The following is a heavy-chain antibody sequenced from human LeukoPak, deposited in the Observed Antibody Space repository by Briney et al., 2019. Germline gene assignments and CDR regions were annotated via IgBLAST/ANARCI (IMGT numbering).Heavy chain of an antibody. Sequence: GGSLRLSCAASGFTFSAYGMSWVRQSPRKGLEWVSGVSCADGTTYYADSVKGRFTISRDNSKSTLYLQMNNLRAEDTAVYYCAKHWSYCSTTSCFFNYYYYYMDVWGKGTTVTVSS. CDR2: VSCADGTT. D-gene: IGHD2-2*01. V-gene: IGHV3-23*01. J-gene: IGHJ6*03. CDR3: AKHWSYCSTTSCFFNYYYYYMDV. CDR1: GFTFSAYG.